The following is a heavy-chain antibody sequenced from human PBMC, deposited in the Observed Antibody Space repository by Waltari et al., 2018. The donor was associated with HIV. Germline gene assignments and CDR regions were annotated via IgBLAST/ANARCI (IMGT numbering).Heavy chain of an antibody. CDR2: ASRSGST. Sequence: QVQLHESGPGMVKPSEPLSLTCAVSGYSISRDYYWGWTRQPPGKGLEWIGSASRSGSTYYSPSLKSRVTISLDTSKNQVSLKLNSVAAADTAVYYCGSGSRRGHSHGIDYWGQGTLVTVSS. D-gene: IGHD5-18*01. J-gene: IGHJ4*02. V-gene: IGHV4-38-2*01. CDR1: GYSISRDYY. CDR3: GSGSRRGHSHGIDY.